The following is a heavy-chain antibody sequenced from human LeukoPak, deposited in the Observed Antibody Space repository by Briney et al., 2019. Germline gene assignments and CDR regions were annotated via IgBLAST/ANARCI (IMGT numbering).Heavy chain of an antibody. D-gene: IGHD3-22*01. Sequence: GGSLRLSCAASGFTFSSYGMHWVRQAPGKGLEWVSSISGSGGSTYYADSVKGRFTISRDTSKNTLFLQMNSLRAEDTAVYYCARVGIGGAYYNDYWGQGTLVTVSS. V-gene: IGHV3-23*01. CDR2: ISGSGGST. CDR1: GFTFSSYG. CDR3: ARVGIGGAYYNDY. J-gene: IGHJ4*02.